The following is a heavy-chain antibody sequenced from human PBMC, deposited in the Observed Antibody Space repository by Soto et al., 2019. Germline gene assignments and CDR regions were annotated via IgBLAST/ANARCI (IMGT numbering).Heavy chain of an antibody. Sequence: SETLSLTCAVYGGSFSGYYWSWIRQPPGKGLEWIGEINHSGSTNYNPSLKSRVTISVDTSKNQFSLKLSSVTAADTAVYYCARVAYCSSTSCYPNRYYYYGIDVRAQGTTVTGSS. V-gene: IGHV4-34*01. J-gene: IGHJ6*01. D-gene: IGHD2-2*01. CDR3: ARVAYCSSTSCYPNRYYYYGIDV. CDR1: GGSFSGYY. CDR2: INHSGST.